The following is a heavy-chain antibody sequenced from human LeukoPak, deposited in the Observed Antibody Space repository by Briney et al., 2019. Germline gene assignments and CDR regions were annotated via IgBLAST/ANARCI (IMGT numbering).Heavy chain of an antibody. D-gene: IGHD3-22*01. J-gene: IGHJ4*02. CDR1: GFIVSNND. CDR2: IYSGGRT. CDR3: ARGCFYDRSPYCPFDY. V-gene: IGHV3-53*01. Sequence: PGGSLRLSCAASGFIVSNNDMSWVRQAPGKGLEWVSLIYSGGRTYYADSVKGRFTISRDNSKNTLYLQMNSLRGEGTAVYYCARGCFYDRSPYCPFDYWGQGTLVTVSS.